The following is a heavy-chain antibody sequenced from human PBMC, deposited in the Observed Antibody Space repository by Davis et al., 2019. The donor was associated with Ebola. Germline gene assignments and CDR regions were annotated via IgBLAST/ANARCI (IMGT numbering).Heavy chain of an antibody. D-gene: IGHD2-21*01. Sequence: AASVKVSCKASGGTFSSYAISWVRQAPGQGLEWMGGIIPIFGTANYAQKFQGRVTITADESTSTAYMELSSLRSEDTAVYYCARPIVVSPEGWFDPWGQGTLVTVSS. CDR3: ARPIVVSPEGWFDP. CDR2: IIPIFGTA. V-gene: IGHV1-69*13. CDR1: GGTFSSYA. J-gene: IGHJ5*02.